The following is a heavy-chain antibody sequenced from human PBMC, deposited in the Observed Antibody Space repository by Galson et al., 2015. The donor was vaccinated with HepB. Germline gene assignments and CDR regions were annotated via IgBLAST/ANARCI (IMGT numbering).Heavy chain of an antibody. Sequence: SLRLSCAASGFTFSDYRMNWVRQAPGKGLEWISYISRSSKVIHYADSVKCRFTISRDNAKNSLYLQMDSLRDGDTAVYYCVRDGGDSYNWFDLWGQGTLVTVSS. CDR2: ISRSSKVI. J-gene: IGHJ5*02. CDR3: VRDGGDSYNWFDL. V-gene: IGHV3-48*02. CDR1: GFTFSDYR. D-gene: IGHD2-21*01.